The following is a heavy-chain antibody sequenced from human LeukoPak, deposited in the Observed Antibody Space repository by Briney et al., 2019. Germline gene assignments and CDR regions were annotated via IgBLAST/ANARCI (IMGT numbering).Heavy chain of an antibody. CDR1: GFIVNYNY. CDR3: ARATRNGYDY. V-gene: IGHV3-69-1*01. D-gene: IGHD5-24*01. CDR2: ISHTSDTI. Sequence: GGSLRLSCAASGFIVNYNYMSWVRQAPGKAPEWVSYISHTSDTIYYADSAKGRFTMSRDNARNSLFLQMDSLRAEDTALYYCARATRNGYDYWGQRTLVTVSS. J-gene: IGHJ4*02.